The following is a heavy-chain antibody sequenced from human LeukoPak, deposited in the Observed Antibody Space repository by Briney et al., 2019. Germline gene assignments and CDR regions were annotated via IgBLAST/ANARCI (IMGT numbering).Heavy chain of an antibody. J-gene: IGHJ3*02. CDR1: GFTFSSYA. CDR2: ISGSGGST. CDR3: ARALGPMASSPDAFDI. V-gene: IGHV3-23*01. Sequence: GGSLRLSCAASGFTFSSYAMSWVRQAPGKGLEWVSAISGSGGSTYYADSVKGRFTISRDNAKNSLYLQMNSLRAEDTAIYYCARALGPMASSPDAFDIWGQGTMVTVSS. D-gene: IGHD7-27*01.